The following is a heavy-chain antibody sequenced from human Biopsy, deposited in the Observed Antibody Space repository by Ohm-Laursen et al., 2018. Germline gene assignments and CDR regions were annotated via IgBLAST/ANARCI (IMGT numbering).Heavy chain of an antibody. Sequence: ASVKVSCKASGYSFTSYYMHWVRQAPGQGLEWSSLSNPRGSTTSYPQIFQGRVTMTRDTSKSTVYMELSSLRSADTAVYFCARNTGWYGDLYYFDYWGQGTLVTVSS. CDR2: SNPRGSTT. D-gene: IGHD6-19*01. J-gene: IGHJ4*02. CDR1: GYSFTSYY. V-gene: IGHV1-46*01. CDR3: ARNTGWYGDLYYFDY.